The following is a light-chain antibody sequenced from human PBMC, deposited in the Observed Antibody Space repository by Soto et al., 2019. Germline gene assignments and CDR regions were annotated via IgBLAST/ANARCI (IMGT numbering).Light chain of an antibody. J-gene: IGLJ1*01. V-gene: IGLV2-23*01. CDR3: CSYETSSTYV. Sequence: QSALTQPASVSGSPGQSITISCTGTSSDVGSYNLVSWYQHHPGKTPKLMIYEGSRRPSGVSNRFSASKSGNTASLTISGLQAEDEAEYYCCSYETSSTYVFGSGTK. CDR2: EGS. CDR1: SSDVGSYNL.